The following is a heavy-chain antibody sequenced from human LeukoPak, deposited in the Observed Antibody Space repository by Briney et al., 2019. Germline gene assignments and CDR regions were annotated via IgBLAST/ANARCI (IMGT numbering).Heavy chain of an antibody. Sequence: SETLSLTCTVSGGSISSYYWSWIRQPPGKGLEWIGYIYYSGSTNYNPSLKSRVTISVDTSKNQFSLKLSSVTAADTAVYYCARENYDFDAFDIWGQGTMVTVSS. CDR2: IYYSGST. J-gene: IGHJ3*02. CDR1: GGSISSYY. D-gene: IGHD3-3*01. CDR3: ARENYDFDAFDI. V-gene: IGHV4-59*01.